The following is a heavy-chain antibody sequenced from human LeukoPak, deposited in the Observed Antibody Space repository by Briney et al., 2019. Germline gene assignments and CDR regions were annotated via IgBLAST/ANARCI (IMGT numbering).Heavy chain of an antibody. Sequence: GESLKISCKGSGSTFSSYWIGWVRQMPGRGLEWMAIIYPGDSDIRNSPSFQGQVTISADRSINTAYLQWSSLKASDTAMYYCARGGYIYGYRFMDVWGQGTTVTVSS. J-gene: IGHJ6*02. CDR1: GSTFSSYW. CDR2: IYPGDSDI. CDR3: ARGGYIYGYRFMDV. V-gene: IGHV5-51*01. D-gene: IGHD5-18*01.